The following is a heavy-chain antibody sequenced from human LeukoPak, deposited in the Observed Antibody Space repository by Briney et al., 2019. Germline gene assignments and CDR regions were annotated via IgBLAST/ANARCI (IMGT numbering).Heavy chain of an antibody. V-gene: IGHV3-7*01. CDR3: ARGGGYRWLQFPFEY. J-gene: IGHJ4*02. Sequence: GSLRLSCAASGSTFSTYWMTWVRQAPGKGLEWVANIKQDGSEKYYVDSVKGRFTISRDNAKNSLDLQMDSLRVEDTAVYYCARGGGYRWLQFPFEYWGQGTLVTVSS. CDR1: GSTFSTYW. CDR2: IKQDGSEK. D-gene: IGHD5-24*01.